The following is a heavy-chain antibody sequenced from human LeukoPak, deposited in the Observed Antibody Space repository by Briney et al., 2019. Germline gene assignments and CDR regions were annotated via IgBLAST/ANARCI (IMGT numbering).Heavy chain of an antibody. V-gene: IGHV3-7*01. CDR2: IKQDGSEQ. J-gene: IGHJ4*02. D-gene: IGHD2-2*01. CDR3: AKGPVVPAASIDY. CDR1: GFTFSNYW. Sequence: GGSLRLSCAAYGFTFSNYWMNWVRQAPGKGLEWVANIKQDGSEQYYVDSVKGRFTISRDNSKNTLYLQMNSLRAEDTAVYYCAKGPVVPAASIDYWGQGTLVTVSS.